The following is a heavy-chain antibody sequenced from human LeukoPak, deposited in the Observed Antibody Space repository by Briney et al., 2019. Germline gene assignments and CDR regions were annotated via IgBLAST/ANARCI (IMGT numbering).Heavy chain of an antibody. CDR2: IIPISGTT. J-gene: IGHJ6*03. CDR3: ARSNFWTGYPMYFYYMDV. V-gene: IGHV1-69*06. Sequence: SVKVSCKASGGTLNSYVISWVRQAPGQGLEWMGGIIPISGTTNYAQKFQGRVTITADKSTNTAYMEMSSLRSEDTAVYYCARSNFWTGYPMYFYYMDVWGKGTTVTVSS. CDR1: GGTLNSYV. D-gene: IGHD3/OR15-3a*01.